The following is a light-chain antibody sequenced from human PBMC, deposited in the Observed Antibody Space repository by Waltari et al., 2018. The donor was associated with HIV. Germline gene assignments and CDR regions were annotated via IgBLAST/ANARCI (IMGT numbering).Light chain of an antibody. CDR1: ALPKKY. CDR3: YSTDSSGNHRGV. CDR2: EDS. V-gene: IGLV3-10*01. Sequence: SYELTQSPSVSVSPGHAARITCSGDALPKKYAYWYQQKSGQAPVLVIYEDSKRPSGIPERFSGSSSGTMATLTISGAQVEDEADYYCYSTDSSGNHRGVFGTGTKVTVL. J-gene: IGLJ1*01.